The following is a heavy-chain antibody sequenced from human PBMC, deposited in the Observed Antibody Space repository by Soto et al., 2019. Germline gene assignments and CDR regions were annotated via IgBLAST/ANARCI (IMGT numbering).Heavy chain of an antibody. J-gene: IGHJ4*02. V-gene: IGHV4-59*01. CDR3: AREYGDKSLDY. D-gene: IGHD4-17*01. Sequence: SETLSLTCTVSGGSISSYYWSWIRQPPGKGLEWIGYIYYSGSTNYNPSLKSRVTISVDTSKNQFSLKLSSVTAADTAVYYCAREYGDKSLDYWGQGTLVTVSS. CDR2: IYYSGST. CDR1: GGSISSYY.